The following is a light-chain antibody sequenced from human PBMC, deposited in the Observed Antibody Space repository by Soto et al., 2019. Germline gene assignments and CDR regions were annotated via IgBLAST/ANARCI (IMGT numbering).Light chain of an antibody. J-gene: IGKJ1*01. V-gene: IGKV1-5*03. Sequence: DIQMTQSPSTLSASVGDRVTITCRASQSLNAWLAWFQQKPGKAPNLLIYKVSNLESGVPSRFSGSGSGPEFTLTISSLQPDDFATYYCQQYNGYSWAFGQGTKVEIK. CDR3: QQYNGYSWA. CDR2: KVS. CDR1: QSLNAW.